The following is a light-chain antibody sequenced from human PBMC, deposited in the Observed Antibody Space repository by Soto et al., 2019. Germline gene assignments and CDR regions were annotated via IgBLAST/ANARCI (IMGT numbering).Light chain of an antibody. CDR3: QQRSSWPPDIT. J-gene: IGKJ3*01. Sequence: EIVLTQSPATLSLSPGERATLSCRASQSVSRYLAWYQQKPGQAPRLLIYDASSRATGVPGRFSGTGSGTDFTLTISALEPEDFALYYCQQRSSWPPDITFGPGTRVDV. V-gene: IGKV3-11*01. CDR1: QSVSRY. CDR2: DAS.